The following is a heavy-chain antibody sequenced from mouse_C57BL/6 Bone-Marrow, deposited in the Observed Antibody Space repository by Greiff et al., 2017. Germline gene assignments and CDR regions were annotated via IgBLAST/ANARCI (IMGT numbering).Heavy chain of an antibody. D-gene: IGHD1-2*01. J-gene: IGHJ3*01. CDR1: GFNIKDYY. CDR3: ARVYGTNPFAY. Sequence: EVQLQQSGAELVKPGASVKLSCTASGFNIKDYYMHWVKQRPEQGLEWIGWIDPENGDTKYAPKFQGKATITADTSSNTAYLQLSSLTSEDTAVYYCARVYGTNPFAYWGQGTLVTVSA. V-gene: IGHV14-2*01. CDR2: IDPENGDT.